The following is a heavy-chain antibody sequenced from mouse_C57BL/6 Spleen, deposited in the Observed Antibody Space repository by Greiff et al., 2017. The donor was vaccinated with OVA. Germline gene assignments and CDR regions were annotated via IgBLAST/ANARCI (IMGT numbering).Heavy chain of an antibody. CDR2: INPNYGTT. CDR1: GYSFTDYN. Sequence: VHVKQSGPELVKPGASVKISCKASGYSFTDYNMNWVKQSNGKSLEWIGVINPNYGTTSYNQKFKGKATLTVDQSSSTAYMQLNSLTSEDSAVYYCARPDYYGSSPAWFAYWGQGTLVTVSA. J-gene: IGHJ3*01. V-gene: IGHV1-39*01. CDR3: ARPDYYGSSPAWFAY. D-gene: IGHD1-1*01.